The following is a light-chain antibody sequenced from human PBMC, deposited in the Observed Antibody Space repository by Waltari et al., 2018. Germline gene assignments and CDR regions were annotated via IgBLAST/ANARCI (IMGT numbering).Light chain of an antibody. CDR3: QQYYSTRT. CDR1: QRVLYSSNNKNY. CDR2: WAS. Sequence: DIVMTQSPDSLAVSLGERATINCKSSQRVLYSSNNKNYLAWYQQKPGQPPKLLIYWASTREAWVPDRVSGSGSGTDFTLTISSLQAEDVAVYYCQQYYSTRTFGQGTKVEIK. J-gene: IGKJ1*01. V-gene: IGKV4-1*01.